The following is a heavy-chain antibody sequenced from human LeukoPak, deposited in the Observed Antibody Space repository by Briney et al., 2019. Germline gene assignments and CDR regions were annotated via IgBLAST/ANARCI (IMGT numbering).Heavy chain of an antibody. CDR2: INHSGST. Sequence: SETLSLTCAVYGGSFSGYYWSWIRQPPGKGLEWSGEINHSGSTNYNPSLKSRVTISVDTSKNQFSLKLSSVTAADTAVYYCARARYDFWSGYSHYYYYMDVWGKGTTVTVSS. J-gene: IGHJ6*03. CDR1: GGSFSGYY. CDR3: ARARYDFWSGYSHYYYYMDV. V-gene: IGHV4-34*01. D-gene: IGHD3-3*01.